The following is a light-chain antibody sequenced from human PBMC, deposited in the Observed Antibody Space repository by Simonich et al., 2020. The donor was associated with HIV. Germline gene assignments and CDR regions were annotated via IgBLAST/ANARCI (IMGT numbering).Light chain of an antibody. CDR3: HQYYSLTWT. V-gene: IGKV1-33*01. CDR1: QDISDI. CDR2: DAS. Sequence: DIQMTQSPSSLSASVGDRITITCQANQDISDILNLYQQKPGKAPKLLIYDASNLETGVPSRFSGSGSGTDFTLTISSLQAEDVAVYYCHQYYSLTWTFGQGTKVEIK. J-gene: IGKJ1*01.